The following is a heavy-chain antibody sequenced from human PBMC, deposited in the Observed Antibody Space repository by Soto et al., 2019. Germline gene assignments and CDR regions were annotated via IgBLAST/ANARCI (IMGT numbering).Heavy chain of an antibody. CDR2: IIPIFGTA. V-gene: IGHV1-69*13. Sequence: SVKVSCKASGGTFSSYAISWVRQAPGQGLEWMGGIIPIFGTANYAQKFQGRVTITADESTSTAYMELSSLRSEDTAVYYCARDRCSGGSCYFDYWGQGTLVTVSS. D-gene: IGHD2-15*01. CDR1: GGTFSSYA. J-gene: IGHJ4*02. CDR3: ARDRCSGGSCYFDY.